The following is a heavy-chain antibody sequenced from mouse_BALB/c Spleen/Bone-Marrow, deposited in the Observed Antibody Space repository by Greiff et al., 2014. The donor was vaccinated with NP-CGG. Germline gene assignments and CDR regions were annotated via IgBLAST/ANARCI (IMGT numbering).Heavy chain of an antibody. CDR2: IHPNSGNT. V-gene: IGHV1S130*01. CDR1: GYTFTSSW. CDR3: ARGGYGNYYFDY. Sequence: VQLQQSESVLVRPGASVKLSCKASGYTFTSSWMHWAKQRPGQGLEWIGEIHPNSGNTNYNEKFKGKATLTVDTSSSTAYVDLSSLTSEDSAVYYCARGGYGNYYFDYWGQGTTLTVSS. J-gene: IGHJ2*01. D-gene: IGHD2-1*01.